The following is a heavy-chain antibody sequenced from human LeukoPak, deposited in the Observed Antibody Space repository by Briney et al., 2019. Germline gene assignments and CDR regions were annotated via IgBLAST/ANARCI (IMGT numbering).Heavy chain of an antibody. D-gene: IGHD3-16*02. CDR1: GGSISSYY. J-gene: IGHJ4*02. V-gene: IGHV4-4*07. Sequence: MSSETLSLTCTVSGGSISSYYWSWIRQPAGKGLEWIGRIYTSGSTNYNPSLKSRVTMSVDTSKNQFSLKLSSVTAADTAVYYCARGPMITFGGVIAPLDYWGQGTLVTVSS. CDR2: IYTSGST. CDR3: ARGPMITFGGVIAPLDY.